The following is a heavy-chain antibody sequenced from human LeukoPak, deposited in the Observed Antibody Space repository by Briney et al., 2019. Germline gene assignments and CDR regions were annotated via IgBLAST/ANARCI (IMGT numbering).Heavy chain of an antibody. J-gene: IGHJ6*03. V-gene: IGHV3-23*01. D-gene: IGHD2-15*01. Sequence: GGSLRLSCAASGFTFSSYAMSWVRQAPGKGLEWVSAISGSGGSTYYADSVKGRFTISRDNSKNTLYLQMNSLRAEDTALYYCARDASGGYVYYYYYMDVWGKGTTVTVSS. CDR1: GFTFSSYA. CDR3: ARDASGGYVYYYYYMDV. CDR2: ISGSGGST.